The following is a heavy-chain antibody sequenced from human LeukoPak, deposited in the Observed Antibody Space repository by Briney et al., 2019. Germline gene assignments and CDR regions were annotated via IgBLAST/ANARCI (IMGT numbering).Heavy chain of an antibody. D-gene: IGHD4-17*01. Sequence: SETLSLTCAVSGYSINDGYYWGWIRQPPGKGLEWIGYIYYSGSTNYNPSLKSRVTISVDTSKNQFSLKLSSVTAADTAVYYCASHTEGFDYWGQGTLVTVSS. CDR3: ASHTEGFDY. CDR1: GYSINDGYY. CDR2: IYYSGST. J-gene: IGHJ4*02. V-gene: IGHV4-61*08.